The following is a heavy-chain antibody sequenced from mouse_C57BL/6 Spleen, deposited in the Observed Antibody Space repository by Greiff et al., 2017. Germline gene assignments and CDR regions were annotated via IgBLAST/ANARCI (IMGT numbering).Heavy chain of an antibody. D-gene: IGHD1-1*01. CDR2: IRNKANGYTT. J-gene: IGHJ1*03. V-gene: IGHV7-3*01. CDR3: ARLRDWYFDV. Sequence: EVHLVESGGGLVQPGGSLSLSCAASGFTFTDYYMSWVRQPPGKALEWLGFIRNKANGYTTEYSASVKGRFTISRDNSQSILYLQMNALRAEDSATYCCARLRDWYFDVWGTGTTVTVSS. CDR1: GFTFTDYY.